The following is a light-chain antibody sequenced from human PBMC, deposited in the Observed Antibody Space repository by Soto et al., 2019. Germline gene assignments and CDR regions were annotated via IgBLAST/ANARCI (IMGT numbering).Light chain of an antibody. CDR3: QQYYVTPWT. CDR2: WAS. V-gene: IGKV4-1*01. J-gene: IGKJ1*01. CDR1: QSVLYSSNNKNY. Sequence: DIVMTQSPDSLAVSLGERTTINCKSSQSVLYSSNNKNYLSWYQQKPGQPPKLLIYWASTRESGVPDRFSDSGSGADFALTISSLQAEDVAVYYCQQYYVTPWTFGQGTKVEVK.